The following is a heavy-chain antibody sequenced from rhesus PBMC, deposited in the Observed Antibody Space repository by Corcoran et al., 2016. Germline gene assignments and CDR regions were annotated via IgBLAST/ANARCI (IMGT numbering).Heavy chain of an antibody. Sequence: QVQLVQSGAEVKKPGASVKVSCKTSGFTSGSSAISWVRQARGKGLEWTAVKHPLVAIKNYADKFQDRVPFAAYPPTSTADRGLSSLRSEDTSVYYCARSLYSTGHFDYWGQGVLVTVSS. CDR2: KHPLVAIK. D-gene: IGHD4-23*01. CDR1: GFTSGSSA. J-gene: IGHJ4*01. V-gene: IGHV1-198*02. CDR3: ARSLYSTGHFDY.